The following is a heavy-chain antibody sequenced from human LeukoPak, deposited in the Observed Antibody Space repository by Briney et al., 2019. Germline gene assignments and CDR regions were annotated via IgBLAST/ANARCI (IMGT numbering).Heavy chain of an antibody. CDR1: GYTFTGYY. J-gene: IGHJ4*02. CDR2: INPNSGGT. D-gene: IGHD5-18*01. V-gene: IGHV1-2*04. Sequence: ASVKVSCKASGYTFTGYYMHWVRQAPGQGLEWMGWINPNSGGTNYAQKFQGWVTMTRDTSISTAYMELSRLRSDDTAVYYCARDPLSYGEIEGECYFDYWGQGTLVTVSS. CDR3: ARDPLSYGEIEGECYFDY.